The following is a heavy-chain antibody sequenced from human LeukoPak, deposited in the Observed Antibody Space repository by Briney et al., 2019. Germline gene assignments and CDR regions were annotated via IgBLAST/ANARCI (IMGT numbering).Heavy chain of an antibody. V-gene: IGHV3-7*02. CDR1: GFTFSSIW. Sequence: GGSLRLSCATSGFTFSSIWMSWVRQAPGKGLEWVANIKHDGSETNYVDSVKGRSTISRDNAKNSLHLQMNSLRVEDTAVYYCAKNGGPHGMDVWDQGTTVTVSS. D-gene: IGHD3-16*01. CDR2: IKHDGSET. CDR3: AKNGGPHGMDV. J-gene: IGHJ6*02.